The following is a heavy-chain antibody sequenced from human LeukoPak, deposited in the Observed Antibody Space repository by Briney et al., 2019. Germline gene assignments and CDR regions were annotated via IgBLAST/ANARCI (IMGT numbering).Heavy chain of an antibody. CDR2: IKQDGSEK. D-gene: IGHD3-22*01. CDR3: ARDYDSIRLDY. V-gene: IGHV3-7*01. Sequence: PGGSLRLSCAASGFTFSSYWMSWVRQAPGKGLEWVANIKQDGSEKYYVDFVKGRFTFSRDNAKNSLYLQMNSLRAEETAVYYCARDYDSIRLDYWGQGTLVTVSS. J-gene: IGHJ4*02. CDR1: GFTFSSYW.